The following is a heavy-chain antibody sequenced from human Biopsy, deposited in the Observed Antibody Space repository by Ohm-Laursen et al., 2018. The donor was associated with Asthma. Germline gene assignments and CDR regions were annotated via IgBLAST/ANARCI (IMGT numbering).Heavy chain of an antibody. J-gene: IGHJ2*01. V-gene: IGHV4-39*02. D-gene: IGHD6-6*01. Sequence: SDTLSLTCVVSGDAISTSGSYWGWIRQSPGKGLEWIGSIYYSGRTYYNPPLESRVTISADTSKNHFSLKVTSVTAADTAVYYCARAVSSSSYWYFDLWGRGDLVTVSS. CDR2: IYYSGRT. CDR1: GDAISTSGSY. CDR3: ARAVSSSSYWYFDL.